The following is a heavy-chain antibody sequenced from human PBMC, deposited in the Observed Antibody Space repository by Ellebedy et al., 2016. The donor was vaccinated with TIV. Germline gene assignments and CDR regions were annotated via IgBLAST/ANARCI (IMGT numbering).Heavy chain of an antibody. Sequence: GESLKISCAASGFTVSSNYMSWVRQAPGKGLEWVSVIYSGGSTYYADSVKGRFTISRDNSKNTLYLQMNSLRAEDTAVYYCARDHAHGDTAHYWGQGTLVTVSS. J-gene: IGHJ4*02. CDR2: IYSGGST. V-gene: IGHV3-66*01. CDR1: GFTVSSNY. D-gene: IGHD4-17*01. CDR3: ARDHAHGDTAHY.